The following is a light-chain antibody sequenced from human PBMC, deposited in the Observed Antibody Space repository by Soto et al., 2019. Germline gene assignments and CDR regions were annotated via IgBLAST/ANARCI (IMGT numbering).Light chain of an antibody. J-gene: IGKJ1*01. CDR1: QSFSSSY. V-gene: IGKV3-20*01. CDR3: QQYGSSGT. CDR2: GAS. Sequence: EIVLTQSPGTLSLSPGERATLSCRASQSFSSSYLAWYQQKPGQAPRLLIYGASSRATGIPDRFSASGSGTDFTLTISRLEPQDFAIYYCQQYGSSGTFGQGTKVDI.